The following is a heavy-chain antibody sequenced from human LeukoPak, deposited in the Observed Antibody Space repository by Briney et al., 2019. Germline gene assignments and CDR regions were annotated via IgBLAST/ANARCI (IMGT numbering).Heavy chain of an antibody. CDR3: ARVSLEVAATRVYYYYYYMDV. J-gene: IGHJ6*03. CDR2: IWYDGSNK. CDR1: GFTFSSYG. Sequence: GGSLRLSCAASGFTFSSYGMHWVRQAPGKGLEWVAVIWYDGSNKYYADSGEGRFTISRDKSKYTLYLQMTSLTAEDTAVYYCARVSLEVAATRVYYYYYYMDVWGKGTTVTVSS. V-gene: IGHV3-33*01. D-gene: IGHD2-15*01.